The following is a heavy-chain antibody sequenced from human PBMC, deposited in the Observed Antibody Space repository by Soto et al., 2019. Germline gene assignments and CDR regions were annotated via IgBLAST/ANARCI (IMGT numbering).Heavy chain of an antibody. CDR3: ASARSWYWFDP. V-gene: IGHV4-59*01. CDR2: IYYSGST. CDR1: GGSISSYY. D-gene: IGHD6-13*01. J-gene: IGHJ5*02. Sequence: PSETLSLTCTASGGSISSYYWSWIRQPPGKGLEWIGYIYYSGSTNYNPSLKSRVTISVDTSKNQFSLKLSSVTAAYTAVYYCASARSWYWFDPWGQGDLTSVSS.